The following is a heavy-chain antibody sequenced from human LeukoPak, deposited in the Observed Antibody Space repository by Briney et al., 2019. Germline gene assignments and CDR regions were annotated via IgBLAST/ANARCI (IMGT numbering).Heavy chain of an antibody. CDR2: ITSSGNYM. J-gene: IGHJ4*02. CDR3: AREARSTPDF. Sequence: GGSLTLSCVASGFSFGDHYTSWIRQPPGKGLEWVSYITSSGNYMNYADSVRSRFTISRDNAKNTLFLQMNSLRDEDTAVYYCAREARSTPDFWGQGTLVTVSS. CDR1: GFSFGDHY. V-gene: IGHV3-11*01. D-gene: IGHD4-23*01.